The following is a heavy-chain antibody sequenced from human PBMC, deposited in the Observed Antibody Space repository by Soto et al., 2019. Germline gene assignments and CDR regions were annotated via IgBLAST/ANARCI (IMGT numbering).Heavy chain of an antibody. J-gene: IGHJ5*02. V-gene: IGHV3-53*01. D-gene: IGHD2-8*01. CDR1: GFTVSSNY. CDR2: IYSGGST. Sequence: GGSLRLSCAVSGFTVSSNYMSWVRQPPGKGPEWVSDIYSGGSTYYADSVKGRFTISRDNSKNTLYLQMNSLRAEDTAVYYCARERDGHHPNWFDLWGQGTLVTVSS. CDR3: ARERDGHHPNWFDL.